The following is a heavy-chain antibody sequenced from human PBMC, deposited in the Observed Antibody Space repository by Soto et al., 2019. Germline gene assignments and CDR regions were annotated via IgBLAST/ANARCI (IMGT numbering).Heavy chain of an antibody. Sequence: EVQVVESGGGLVQPGGSLRLSCAASGFSVSSYYMSWFRQAPGKGLEWVSVIYRGGDIYYADSVQGRVTTSRDISRNSLDLQMNSLRVEDTAVYYCARDRRDGDTIWGQGAVVTVSS. CDR1: GFSVSSYY. CDR2: IYRGGDI. CDR3: ARDRRDGDTI. J-gene: IGHJ4*02. D-gene: IGHD3-3*01. V-gene: IGHV3-66*01.